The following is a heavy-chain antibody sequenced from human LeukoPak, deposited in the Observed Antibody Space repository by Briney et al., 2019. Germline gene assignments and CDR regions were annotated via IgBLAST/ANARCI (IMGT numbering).Heavy chain of an antibody. CDR3: AREGPLGRYYYDSSGYYYGWYFDL. CDR1: GGSVSSGSYY. J-gene: IGHJ2*01. V-gene: IGHV4-61*01. D-gene: IGHD3-22*01. CDR2: IYYSGST. Sequence: KPSETLSLTCTVSGGSVSSGSYYWSWIRQPPGKGLEWIGYIYYSGSTNYNPSLKSRVTISVDTSKNQFSLKLSSVTAADTAVYYCAREGPLGRYYYDSSGYYYGWYFDLWGRGTLVTVSS.